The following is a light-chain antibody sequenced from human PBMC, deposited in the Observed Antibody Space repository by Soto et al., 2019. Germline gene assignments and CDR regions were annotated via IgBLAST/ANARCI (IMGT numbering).Light chain of an antibody. V-gene: IGKV1-5*01. J-gene: IGKJ1*01. Sequence: DIQMTQSPSTLSASVGDRVTITCRAGQSIGSRLAWYQQKPGKAPKLLIYDASSLESGVPSRFSGSGSGTEVTLTISSLQPDDFATYCCQQYDRYKSFGQGTKVEIK. CDR2: DAS. CDR3: QQYDRYKS. CDR1: QSIGSR.